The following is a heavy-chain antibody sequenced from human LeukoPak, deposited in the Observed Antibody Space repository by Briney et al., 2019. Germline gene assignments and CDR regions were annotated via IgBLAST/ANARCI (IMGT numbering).Heavy chain of an antibody. CDR1: GFTFSSYW. Sequence: GWSLRLSCAASGFTFSSYWMHWVRQAPGKGLVWVSRIASDGSTVYADSVKGRFTISRDNAKDTVYLQMNSLRVEDTAVYYCIGSGGWPGYWGQGTLVPVSS. CDR3: IGSGGWPGY. CDR2: IASDGST. D-gene: IGHD1-26*01. V-gene: IGHV3-74*01. J-gene: IGHJ4*02.